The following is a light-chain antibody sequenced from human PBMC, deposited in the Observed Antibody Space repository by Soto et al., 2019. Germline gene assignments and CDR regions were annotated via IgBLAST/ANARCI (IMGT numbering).Light chain of an antibody. V-gene: IGLV2-14*01. Sequence: QSALTQPASVSGSPGQSITISCTGTSSDVGLYNYVSWYQQHPGKAPKLMIYDVSNRPSGVSNRFSASKSGNTASLTISGLQTEDEADYYCSSYTTSSTLVFGTGTKVTVL. CDR2: DVS. CDR3: SSYTTSSTLV. CDR1: SSDVGLYNY. J-gene: IGLJ1*01.